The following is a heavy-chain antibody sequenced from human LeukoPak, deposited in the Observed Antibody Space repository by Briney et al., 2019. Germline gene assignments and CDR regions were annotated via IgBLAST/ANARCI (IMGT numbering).Heavy chain of an antibody. J-gene: IGHJ4*02. D-gene: IGHD6-19*01. Sequence: GGSLRLSCAASGSTFSDYYMTWIRQAPGKGLEWVPHISSSSRYTNSADSVKGRFTISRDNAKNSLYLQMNSLRAEDTAVYYCAGDRSGWYVSYWGQGTLVTVSS. V-gene: IGHV3-11*05. CDR1: GSTFSDYY. CDR3: AGDRSGWYVSY. CDR2: ISSSSRYT.